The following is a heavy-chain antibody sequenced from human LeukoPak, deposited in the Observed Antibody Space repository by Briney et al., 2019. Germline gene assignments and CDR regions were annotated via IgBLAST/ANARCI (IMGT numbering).Heavy chain of an antibody. D-gene: IGHD4-17*01. Sequence: RPGGSLRLSCAASGFTFSSYGMHWVRQAPGKGLEWVAVIWYDGSNKYYADSVKGRFTISRDNSKNTLYLQMNSLRAEDTAVYYCAMGGDYPLNWFDPWGQGTLVTVSS. CDR2: IWYDGSNK. CDR1: GFTFSSYG. V-gene: IGHV3-33*01. J-gene: IGHJ5*02. CDR3: AMGGDYPLNWFDP.